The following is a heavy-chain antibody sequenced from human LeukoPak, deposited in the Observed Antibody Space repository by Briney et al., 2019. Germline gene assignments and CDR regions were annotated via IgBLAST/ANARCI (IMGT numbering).Heavy chain of an antibody. CDR2: IYTSGST. D-gene: IGHD2-15*01. CDR3: ARAPGYCGGGSCYSSDYYYYGMDV. V-gene: IGHV4-61*02. J-gene: IGHJ6*02. CDR1: GGSISSGSYY. Sequence: SQTLSLTCTVSGGSISSGSYYWSWIRQPAGKGLEWIGRIYTSGSTNYNPSLKSRVTISVDTSKNQFSLKLSSVTAADTAVYYCARAPGYCGGGSCYSSDYYYYGMDVWGQGTTVTVSS.